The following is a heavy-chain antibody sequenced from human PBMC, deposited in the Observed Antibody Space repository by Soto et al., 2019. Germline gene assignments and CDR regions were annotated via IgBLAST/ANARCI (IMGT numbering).Heavy chain of an antibody. V-gene: IGHV3-30-3*01. CDR2: ISNDGNRQ. CDR1: GFSFSSQA. CDR3: ARDTAPSDV. D-gene: IGHD4-17*01. Sequence: GGSLRLSCVASGFSFSSQAMHWVRQAPGKGLEWVAAISNDGNRQLYADSVKDRFTISRDNSRNTLDLQMNNLRTEDTAVYYCARDTAPSDVWGQGTTVTVSS. J-gene: IGHJ6*02.